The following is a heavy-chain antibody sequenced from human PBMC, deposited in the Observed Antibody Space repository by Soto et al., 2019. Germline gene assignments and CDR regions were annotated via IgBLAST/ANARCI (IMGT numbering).Heavy chain of an antibody. J-gene: IGHJ4*02. CDR1: GGSVSSGGYY. Sequence: SETLSLTCTVAGGSVSSGGYYWSWIRQHPGKGLEWIGYIYYSGSTYYNPSLKSRVTISVDTSQNQFSLKLSYVTAADTAVYYCARVGTVPSNFDYWGQGTLVTVSS. D-gene: IGHD2-2*01. V-gene: IGHV4-31*03. CDR2: IYYSGST. CDR3: ARVGTVPSNFDY.